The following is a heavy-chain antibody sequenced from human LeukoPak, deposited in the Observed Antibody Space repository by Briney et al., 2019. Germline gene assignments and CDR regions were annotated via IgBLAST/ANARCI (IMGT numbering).Heavy chain of an antibody. CDR2: IIPIFGTA. V-gene: IGHV1-69*06. CDR3: ARDSGYSSSWYQPADYYYYYMDV. J-gene: IGHJ6*03. Sequence: GASVKVSCKAPGGTFTNYATSWVRQAPGQGLEGMGGIIPIFGTANYAQKFQGRVTITADKSTSTAYMELSSLRSEDTAVYYCARDSGYSSSWYQPADYYYYYMDVWGKGTTVTVSS. CDR1: GGTFTNYA. D-gene: IGHD6-13*01.